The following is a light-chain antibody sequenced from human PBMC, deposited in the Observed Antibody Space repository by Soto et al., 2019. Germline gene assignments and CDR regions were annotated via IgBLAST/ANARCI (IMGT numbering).Light chain of an antibody. J-gene: IGKJ5*01. CDR2: AVY. Sequence: DIQLTQSPSFLSASVGDRVTITCRASQGVSGHLAWYQQKPGKAPKLLISAVYTLQSGVPSRFSGSGSGTEFTLTISSLQPEDFAIYYCQQVDSYPITFGQGTRLEIK. V-gene: IGKV1-9*01. CDR3: QQVDSYPIT. CDR1: QGVSGH.